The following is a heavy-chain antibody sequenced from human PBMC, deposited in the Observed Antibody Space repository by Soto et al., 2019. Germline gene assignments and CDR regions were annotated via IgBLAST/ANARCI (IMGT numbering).Heavy chain of an antibody. CDR3: ARHHDS. V-gene: IGHV4-59*08. Sequence: SETLPVTCTVSGGSISSDYLSWIRQPPGKGLEWIGYIYYSGSTNYNPSLKSRVTISVDTSKNQFSLKLSSVTAADTGVYYCARHHDSRGQGTLVTVS. CDR1: GGSISSDY. CDR2: IYYSGST. J-gene: IGHJ4*02.